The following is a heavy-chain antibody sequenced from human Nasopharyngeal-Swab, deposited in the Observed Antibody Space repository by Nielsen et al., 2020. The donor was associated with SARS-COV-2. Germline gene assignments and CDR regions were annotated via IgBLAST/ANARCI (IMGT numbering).Heavy chain of an antibody. D-gene: IGHD1-20*01. CDR2: IYYTGST. J-gene: IGHJ5*02. V-gene: IGHV4-59*01. CDR3: ARALTGTSFFDP. Sequence: WIRQAPGKGLDWIGNIYYTGSTNYNPSLKSRVAISVDTPKNQFSLKLSSVTAADTAVYYCARALTGTSFFDPWGQGTLVTVSS.